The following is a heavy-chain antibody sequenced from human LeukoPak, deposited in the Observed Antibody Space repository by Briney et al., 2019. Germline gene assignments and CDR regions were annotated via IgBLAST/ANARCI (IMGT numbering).Heavy chain of an antibody. CDR1: GFTFSRYA. CDR2: ISSNGGST. Sequence: GGSLRLSCAASGFTFSRYAMHWVRQAPRKGRESVSAISSNGGSTYYANSVKGRFTISRDNSKNTLYLQMGSLRAEDLAVYYCARDFGLTGKVDYWGQGTLVTVSS. CDR3: ARDFGLTGKVDY. V-gene: IGHV3-64*01. J-gene: IGHJ4*02. D-gene: IGHD1-20*01.